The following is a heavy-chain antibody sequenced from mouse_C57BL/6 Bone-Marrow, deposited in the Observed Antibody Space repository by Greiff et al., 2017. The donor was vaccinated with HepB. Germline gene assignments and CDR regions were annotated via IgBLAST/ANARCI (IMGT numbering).Heavy chain of an antibody. D-gene: IGHD1-1*01. CDR3: AKGIYYYGSSYEGYAMDY. CDR2: IWRGGST. CDR1: GFSLTSYG. Sequence: QVQLQQSGPGLVQPSQSLSITCTVSGFSLTSYGVHWVRQSPGKGLEWLGVIWRGGSTDYNAAFMSRLSITKDNSKSQVFFKMNSLQADDTAIYYCAKGIYYYGSSYEGYAMDYWGQGTSVTVSS. J-gene: IGHJ4*01. V-gene: IGHV2-5*01.